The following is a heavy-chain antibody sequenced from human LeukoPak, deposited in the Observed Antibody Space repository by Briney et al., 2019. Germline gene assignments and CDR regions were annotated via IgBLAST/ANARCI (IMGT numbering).Heavy chain of an antibody. Sequence: SETLPLTCTVSGGSISDYYWGWFRQPPGKGLEWIGYIHDSGRTNYNASLKGRASISVDTSRRQFSLKLTSVTAADTAIYYCTTGGGWLTDYWGQGTLVTVSS. CDR3: TTGGGWLTDY. J-gene: IGHJ4*02. CDR1: GGSISDYY. V-gene: IGHV4-59*01. CDR2: IHDSGRT. D-gene: IGHD5-24*01.